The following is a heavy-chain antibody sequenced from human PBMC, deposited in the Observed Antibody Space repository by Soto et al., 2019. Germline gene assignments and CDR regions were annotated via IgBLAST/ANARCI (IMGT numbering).Heavy chain of an antibody. CDR1: GYTFTSYA. CDR3: ARDSLAVAGTVTSAKNYYYYYGMDV. CDR2: INAGNGNT. J-gene: IGHJ6*02. V-gene: IGHV1-3*01. D-gene: IGHD6-19*01. Sequence: GASVKVSCKASGYTFTSYAMHWVRQAPGQRLEWMGWINAGNGNTKYSQKFQGRVTITRDTSASTAYMELSSLRSEDTAVYYCARDSLAVAGTVTSAKNYYYYYGMDVWGQGTTVTVSS.